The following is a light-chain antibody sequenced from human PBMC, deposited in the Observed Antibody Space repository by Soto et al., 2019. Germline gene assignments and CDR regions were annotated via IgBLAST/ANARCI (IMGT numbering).Light chain of an antibody. CDR2: LTS. Sequence: VVTQTKTTLSSFPGDRVTLSCRASQAVNTRLAWYQHKPGQAPRLLIYLTSNSAAGIPAMFSGSGSETDFTLTISDVEREVFEVYYCHQPQRWPRTFGQGAKV. J-gene: IGKJ1*01. V-gene: IGKV3-11*01. CDR1: QAVNTR. CDR3: HQPQRWPRT.